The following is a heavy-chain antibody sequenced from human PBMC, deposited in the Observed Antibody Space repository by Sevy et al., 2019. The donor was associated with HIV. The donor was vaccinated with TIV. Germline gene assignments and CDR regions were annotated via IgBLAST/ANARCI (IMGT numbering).Heavy chain of an antibody. CDR2: VNENGSVK. CDR1: GFTFSSYW. CDR3: ARLSCSGGSCYSAFDY. Sequence: GGSLRLSCAASGFTFSSYWMTWVRQAPGKGLEWVASVNENGSVKKYLDSVKGRLTISRDNVKNSLYLQMNILSAEDTALYYCARLSCSGGSCYSAFDYWGQGTLVTFSS. V-gene: IGHV3-7*01. J-gene: IGHJ4*02. D-gene: IGHD2-15*01.